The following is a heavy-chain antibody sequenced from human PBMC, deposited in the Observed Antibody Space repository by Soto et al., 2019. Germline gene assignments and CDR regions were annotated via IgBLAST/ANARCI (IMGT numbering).Heavy chain of an antibody. D-gene: IGHD3-22*01. Sequence: ASVKVSCKASGGTFSSYAISWVRQAPGQGLEWMGGIIPIFGTANYAQKFQGRVTITADESTSTAYMELSSLRSEDTAVYYCARSGGGGHYDSSGAGGFYFDYWGQGTLVTVSS. J-gene: IGHJ4*02. CDR1: GGTFSSYA. V-gene: IGHV1-69*13. CDR2: IIPIFGTA. CDR3: ARSGGGGHYDSSGAGGFYFDY.